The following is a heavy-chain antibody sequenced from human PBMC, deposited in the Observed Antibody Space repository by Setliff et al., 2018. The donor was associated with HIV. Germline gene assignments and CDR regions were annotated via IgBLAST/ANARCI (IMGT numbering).Heavy chain of an antibody. CDR3: AREYDVFTGYYISAFDI. D-gene: IGHD3-9*01. CDR2: INPNTGDT. Sequence: GASVKVSCKASGYTFTGSFLHWVRQAPGQGLEWMGRINPNTGDTNYAQKFQDRVTMTRDTSINTAYMELSRLRSDDTAVYYCAREYDVFTGYYISAFDIWGQGTMVTVSS. V-gene: IGHV1-2*06. CDR1: GYTFTGSF. J-gene: IGHJ3*02.